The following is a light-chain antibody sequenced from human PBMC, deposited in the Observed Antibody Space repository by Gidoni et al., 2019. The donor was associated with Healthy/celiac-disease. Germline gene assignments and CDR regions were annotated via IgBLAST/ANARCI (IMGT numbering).Light chain of an antibody. CDR2: GAS. V-gene: IGKV1-39*01. Sequence: DIQMTQSPSSLSASVGDRVTITCRASQSISSYFNWYQQKPGKAPNIMIYGASSLQSGAPSRFSGSGSGTDFTLTISSLQPEDFATYYCQQSYSTPLTFGGGTKVEIK. J-gene: IGKJ4*01. CDR1: QSISSY. CDR3: QQSYSTPLT.